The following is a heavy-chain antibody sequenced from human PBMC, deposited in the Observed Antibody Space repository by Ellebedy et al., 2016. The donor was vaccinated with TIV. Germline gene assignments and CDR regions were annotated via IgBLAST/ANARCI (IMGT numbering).Heavy chain of an antibody. CDR1: GDSISSGGYY. J-gene: IGHJ6*02. V-gene: IGHV4-31*03. CDR3: ARAPQRSVMTIFGSVPTNYGMDV. CDR2: IYHSGTT. D-gene: IGHD3-10*02. Sequence: SETLSLTXTVSGDSISSGGYYWNWIRQHPGKSLEWIGYIYHSGTTYYNPSLKSRVTISVDTSKNQFSLKLSSVTAADTAVYYCARAPQRSVMTIFGSVPTNYGMDVWGQGTTVTVSS.